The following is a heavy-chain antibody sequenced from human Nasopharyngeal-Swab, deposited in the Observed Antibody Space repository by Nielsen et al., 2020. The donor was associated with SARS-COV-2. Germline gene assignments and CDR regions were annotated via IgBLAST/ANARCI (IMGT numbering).Heavy chain of an antibody. CDR2: ISSSGSTI. Sequence: GESLKISCAASGFTFSDYYMSWIRQAPGKGLEWVSYISSSGSTIYYADSVKGRFTISRDNAKNSLYLQMNSLRAEGTAVYYCARPRGYSYGYPPDYWGQGTLVTVSS. CDR1: GFTFSDYY. D-gene: IGHD5-18*01. CDR3: ARPRGYSYGYPPDY. J-gene: IGHJ4*02. V-gene: IGHV3-11*04.